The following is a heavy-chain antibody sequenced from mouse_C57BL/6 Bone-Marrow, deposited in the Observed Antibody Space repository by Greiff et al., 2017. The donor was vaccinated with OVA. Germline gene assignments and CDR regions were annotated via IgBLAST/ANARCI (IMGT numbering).Heavy chain of an antibody. CDR3: TSEGYVPYYAMDY. CDR1: GYTFTDYE. V-gene: IGHV1-15*01. D-gene: IGHD3-1*01. J-gene: IGHJ4*01. Sequence: QVQLQQSGAELVRPGASVTLSCKASGYTFTDYEMHWVKQTPVHGLEWIGAIDPETGGTAYNQKFKGKAILTADKSSSTAYMELRSLPSEDSAVYYCTSEGYVPYYAMDYWGQGTSVTVSA. CDR2: IDPETGGT.